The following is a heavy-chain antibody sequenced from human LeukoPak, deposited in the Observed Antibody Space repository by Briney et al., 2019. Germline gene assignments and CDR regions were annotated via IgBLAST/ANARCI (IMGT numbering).Heavy chain of an antibody. V-gene: IGHV1-69*05. CDR3: ASVESLSMLPFDY. J-gene: IGHJ4*02. CDR2: IIPIFGTA. D-gene: IGHD2-8*01. CDR1: GGTFSSYA. Sequence: GASVKVSCKASGGTFSSYAISWVRQAPGQGLEWMGGIIPIFGTANYAQKFQGRVTITTDESTSTAYMELSSLRSEDTAVYYCASVESLSMLPFDYWGQGTLVTVSS.